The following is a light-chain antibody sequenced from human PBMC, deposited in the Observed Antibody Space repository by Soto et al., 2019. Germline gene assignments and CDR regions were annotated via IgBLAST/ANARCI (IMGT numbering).Light chain of an antibody. J-gene: IGKJ2*01. CDR2: WAS. V-gene: IGKV4-1*01. CDR3: QQFYRPPLFT. Sequence: DIVMTQSPDSLAVSLGERASISCRSSQAIFRDSSGRHLLAWYQQKPGQPPKLLIYWASTRESGVPDRFSGIGSGTDFTLTISSLQAEDVAVYYCQQFYRPPLFTFGQGTKLEI. CDR1: QAIFRDSSGRHL.